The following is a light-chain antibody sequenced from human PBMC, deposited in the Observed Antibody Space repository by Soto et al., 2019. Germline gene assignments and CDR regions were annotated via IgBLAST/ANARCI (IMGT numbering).Light chain of an antibody. J-gene: IGLJ2*01. CDR2: EVS. V-gene: IGLV2-14*01. CDR1: SSDIGGYNF. CDR3: GSDRSSNTLV. Sequence: QSALTQPASVSGSPGQSITISCTGSSSDIGGYNFVSWYQQYPGKAPKLMIHEVSNRPSGVSNRFSGSKSGNTASLTISGLQAEDEANYYCGSDRSSNTLVFGGGTKLTVL.